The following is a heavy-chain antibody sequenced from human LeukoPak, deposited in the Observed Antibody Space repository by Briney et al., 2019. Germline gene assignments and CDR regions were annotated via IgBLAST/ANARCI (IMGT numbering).Heavy chain of an antibody. Sequence: GGSLRLSCAASGSTFSSYGMSWVRQAPGKGLEWVSAISGSGGSTYYADSVKGRFTISRDNSKNTLYLQMNSLRAEDTAVYYCAKSPVVTIDYWGQGTLVTVSS. CDR3: AKSPVVTIDY. CDR2: ISGSGGST. CDR1: GSTFSSYG. J-gene: IGHJ4*02. V-gene: IGHV3-23*01. D-gene: IGHD4-11*01.